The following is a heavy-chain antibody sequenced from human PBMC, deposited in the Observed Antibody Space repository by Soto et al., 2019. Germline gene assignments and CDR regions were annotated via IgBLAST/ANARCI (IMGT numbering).Heavy chain of an antibody. D-gene: IGHD1-26*01. CDR2: ISGSAGTT. V-gene: IGHV3-23*01. Sequence: GGSLRLSCAASGFTFNKYVMNWVRQAPGKGLEWVSGISGSAGTTYYADSVKGRFTISRDNSEDTLYLQMNSLRAEDTAVYYCARDIVGATTVYYYGMDVWGQGTTVTVSS. J-gene: IGHJ6*02. CDR3: ARDIVGATTVYYYGMDV. CDR1: GFTFNKYV.